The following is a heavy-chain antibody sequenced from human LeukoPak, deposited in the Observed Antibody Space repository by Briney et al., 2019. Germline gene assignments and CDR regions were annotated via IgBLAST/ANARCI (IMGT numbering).Heavy chain of an antibody. CDR3: ARASYYYDSSGYLNWFDP. J-gene: IGHJ5*02. Sequence: GSSVKVSCKASGGTFSSYAISWVRQAPGQGLEWMGRIIPIFGTANYAQKFQGRVTITTDESTSTAYMELSSLRSEDTAVYYCARASYYYDSSGYLNWFDPWGQGTLVTVSS. CDR2: IIPIFGTA. D-gene: IGHD3-22*01. CDR1: GGTFSSYA. V-gene: IGHV1-69*05.